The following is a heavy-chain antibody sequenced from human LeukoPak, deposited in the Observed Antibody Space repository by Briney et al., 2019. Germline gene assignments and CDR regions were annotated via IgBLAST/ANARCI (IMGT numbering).Heavy chain of an antibody. Sequence: GGSLRLSCAASGFTFSDYYKSWVRQAPGKGLEWVSHISSSGRTIYYADSVKGRFTISRDNAKNSLYLQMNSLRAEDTAVYYCARPDCSSTSCYEFDSWGQGTLVTVSS. CDR3: ARPDCSSTSCYEFDS. CDR2: ISSSGRTI. CDR1: GFTFSDYY. V-gene: IGHV3-11*04. J-gene: IGHJ4*02. D-gene: IGHD2-2*01.